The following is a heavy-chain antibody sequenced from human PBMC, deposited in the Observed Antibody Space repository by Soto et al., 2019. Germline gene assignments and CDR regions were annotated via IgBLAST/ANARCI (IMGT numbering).Heavy chain of an antibody. CDR2: INAGNGNT. Sequence: GASVKVSCKASGYTFTSYAMHWVRQAPGQRLEWMGWINAGNGNTKYSQKFQGRVTITRDTSASTAYMELSSLRSEDTAVYYCARDRWDRYDFWSGYYTGNWFDPWGQGTLVTVSS. D-gene: IGHD3-3*01. CDR3: ARDRWDRYDFWSGYYTGNWFDP. J-gene: IGHJ5*02. V-gene: IGHV1-3*01. CDR1: GYTFTSYA.